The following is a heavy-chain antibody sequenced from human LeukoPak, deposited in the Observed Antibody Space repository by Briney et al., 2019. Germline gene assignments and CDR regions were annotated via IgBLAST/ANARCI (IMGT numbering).Heavy chain of an antibody. Sequence: GESLKISCKGSGYSFTSYWIGWVRQMPGKGLEWMGIIYPGDSDTRYSPSSQGQVTISADKSISTAYLQWSSLKASDTAMYYCARQGSYNDYYYYGMDVWGQGTTVTVSS. CDR2: IYPGDSDT. J-gene: IGHJ6*02. V-gene: IGHV5-51*01. D-gene: IGHD1-1*01. CDR3: ARQGSYNDYYYYGMDV. CDR1: GYSFTSYW.